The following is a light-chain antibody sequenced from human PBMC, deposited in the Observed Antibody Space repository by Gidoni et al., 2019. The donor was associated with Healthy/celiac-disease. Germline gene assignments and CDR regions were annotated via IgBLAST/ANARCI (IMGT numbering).Light chain of an antibody. V-gene: IGLV1-47*01. J-gene: IGLJ3*02. CDR2: RNN. CDR3: AAWDDSLSGWV. Sequence: QSVLTQPPSASGTPGQRVTIPCSGSSSNIGSTYVYWYQQLPGTAPKLLIYRNNQRPSWVPVRFSGSKSGTSASLAISGLRSEDEADYYCAAWDDSLSGWVFGGGTKLTVL. CDR1: SSNIGSTY.